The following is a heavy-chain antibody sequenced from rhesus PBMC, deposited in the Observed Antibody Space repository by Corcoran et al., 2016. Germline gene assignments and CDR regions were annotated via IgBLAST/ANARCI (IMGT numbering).Heavy chain of an antibody. Sequence: QVQLVQSGAEGKKPGSSVKVSCKASGYIFTSSAMSWVRQAPGQGLGWEGVIIIGNGNTGYAQKFQGRVTITRDTSMSTAYIELSSLRAEDTAVYYCAAEARRSNYRHYWGQGVLVTVSS. D-gene: IGHD4-23*01. V-gene: IGHV1-198*01. CDR2: IIIGNGNT. CDR1: GYIFTSSA. CDR3: AAEARRSNYRHY. J-gene: IGHJ4*01.